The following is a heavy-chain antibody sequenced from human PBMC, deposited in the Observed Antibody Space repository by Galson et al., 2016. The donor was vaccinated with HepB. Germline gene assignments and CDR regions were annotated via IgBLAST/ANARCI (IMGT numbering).Heavy chain of an antibody. CDR3: ARGGYIFDS. Sequence: SLRLSCAASGFTFSPYWMSWVRQAPRKGLEWVATIEKGGNKKYYVDSVKGRFTISRDDAKKSVDLQMNSLRTEDTAVYYCARGGYIFDSWGQGTLVTVSS. CDR2: IEKGGNKK. V-gene: IGHV3-7*01. J-gene: IGHJ4*02. CDR1: GFTFSPYW. D-gene: IGHD5-18*01.